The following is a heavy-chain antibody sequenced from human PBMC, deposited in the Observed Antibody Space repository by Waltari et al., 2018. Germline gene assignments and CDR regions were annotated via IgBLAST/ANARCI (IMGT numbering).Heavy chain of an antibody. CDR2: ISNDETSI. J-gene: IGHJ5*02. D-gene: IGHD3-3*01. Sequence: EEQLLESGGGLVQPGDSLRLSCAASGFRFSNYWMNWVRQAPGKGLVWVARISNDETSISYADSVKGRFTISRDNAKNTLYLQMKRLRAEDTAVYFCVKDGYEFWSGYYNAWGQGTVVAVSS. CDR3: VKDGYEFWSGYYNA. CDR1: GFRFSNYW. V-gene: IGHV3-74*01.